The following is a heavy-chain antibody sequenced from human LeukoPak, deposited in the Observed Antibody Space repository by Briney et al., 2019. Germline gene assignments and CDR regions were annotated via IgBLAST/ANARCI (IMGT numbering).Heavy chain of an antibody. CDR3: ARGLRFMEWFTNDAFDI. Sequence: ASVKVSCKASGYAFTGYYIHWVRQAPGQGPEWMGRMNPNSGGAHYAQNFQGRVTMTRDTSISTAYMELTSLRSDDTAVYYCARGLRFMEWFTNDAFDIWGQGTMVTVSS. D-gene: IGHD3-3*01. CDR2: MNPNSGGA. V-gene: IGHV1-2*06. CDR1: GYAFTGYY. J-gene: IGHJ3*02.